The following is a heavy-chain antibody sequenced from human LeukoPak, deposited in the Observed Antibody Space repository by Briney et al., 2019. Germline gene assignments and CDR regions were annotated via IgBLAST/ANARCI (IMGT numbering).Heavy chain of an antibody. CDR3: ARDTVGYCTNGVCHNWFDP. Sequence: SETLSLTCTVSGGSISSGGYYWSWIRQPPGKGLEWIGYIYYSGSTYYNPSLKSRVTISVDTSKNQFSLKLSSVTAADTAVYYCARDTVGYCTNGVCHNWFDPWGQGTLVTVSS. J-gene: IGHJ5*02. CDR1: GGSISSGGYY. CDR2: IYYSGST. D-gene: IGHD2-8*01. V-gene: IGHV4-30-4*08.